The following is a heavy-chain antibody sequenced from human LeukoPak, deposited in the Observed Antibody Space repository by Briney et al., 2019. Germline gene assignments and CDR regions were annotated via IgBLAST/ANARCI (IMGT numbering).Heavy chain of an antibody. CDR1: GFTPSSYW. Sequence: GGSLRLSCAPSGFTPSSYWMHWVGQAPGKGLGWVSRINSDGTSTSSADSVKGRFTISRDNAKNSLYLQMNSLRAEDTAVYYCARGGYSSSWIFDYWGQGTLVTVSS. J-gene: IGHJ4*02. CDR3: ARGGYSSSWIFDY. CDR2: INSDGTST. V-gene: IGHV3-74*01. D-gene: IGHD6-13*01.